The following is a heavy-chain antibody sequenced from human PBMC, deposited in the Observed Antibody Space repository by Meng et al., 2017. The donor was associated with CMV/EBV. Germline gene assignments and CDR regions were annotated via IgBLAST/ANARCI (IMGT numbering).Heavy chain of an antibody. Sequence: ASVKVSCKAFAYTFTGYYLHWVRQAPGQGLEWMGWINANSGGTNYAQKFQGRVTMTRDTAIGTAYMSLSRLRSDDTAVYYCARGSYCYDSSGPFDPWGQGTLVTVSS. D-gene: IGHD3-22*01. CDR2: INANSGGT. V-gene: IGHV1-2*02. CDR1: AYTFTGYY. J-gene: IGHJ5*02. CDR3: ARGSYCYDSSGPFDP.